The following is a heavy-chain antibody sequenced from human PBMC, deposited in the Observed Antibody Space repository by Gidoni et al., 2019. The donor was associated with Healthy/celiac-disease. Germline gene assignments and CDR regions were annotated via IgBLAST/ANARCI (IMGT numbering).Heavy chain of an antibody. CDR2: ISSSSSYI. J-gene: IGHJ4*02. D-gene: IGHD2-2*01. CDR3: ARDAVVVPAATDY. V-gene: IGHV3-21*01. Sequence: EVQLVESGGGLVKPGGSLRPHRSPSGFTFSSYSMNWVRQAPGKGLEWVSSISSSSSYIYYADSVKGRFTISRDNAKNSLYLQMNSLRAEDTAVYYCARDAVVVPAATDYWGQGTLVTVSS. CDR1: GFTFSSYS.